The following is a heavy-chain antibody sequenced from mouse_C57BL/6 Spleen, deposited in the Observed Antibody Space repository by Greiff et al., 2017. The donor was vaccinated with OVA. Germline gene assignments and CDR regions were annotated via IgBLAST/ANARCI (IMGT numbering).Heavy chain of an antibody. V-gene: IGHV5-4*01. Sequence: VQVVESGGGLVKPGGSLKLSCAASGFTFSSYAMSWVRQTPEKRLEWVATISDGGSYTYYPDNVKGRFTISRDNAKNNLYLQMSHLKSEDTAMYYCARENWDYFDYWGQGTTLTVSS. CDR1: GFTFSSYA. D-gene: IGHD4-1*01. CDR2: ISDGGSYT. J-gene: IGHJ2*01. CDR3: ARENWDYFDY.